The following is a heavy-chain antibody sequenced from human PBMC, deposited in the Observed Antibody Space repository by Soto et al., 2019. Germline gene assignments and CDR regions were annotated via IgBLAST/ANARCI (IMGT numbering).Heavy chain of an antibody. CDR2: IYPGDSDT. J-gene: IGHJ3*02. Sequence: GESLKISCQGSGYSFTIYWIGWVRPMPGKGLEWMGIIYPGDSDTRYSPSFQGQVTISADKSISTAYLQWSSLKASDTAMYYCARPPRYYYDSKGAFDIWGQGTMVTVSS. D-gene: IGHD3-22*01. CDR3: ARPPRYYYDSKGAFDI. V-gene: IGHV5-51*01. CDR1: GYSFTIYW.